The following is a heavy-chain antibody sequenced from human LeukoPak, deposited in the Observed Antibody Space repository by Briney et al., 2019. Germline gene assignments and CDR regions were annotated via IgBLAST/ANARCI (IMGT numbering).Heavy chain of an antibody. J-gene: IGHJ4*02. V-gene: IGHV3-23*01. Sequence: PGGSLRLSCAASGFTFSSYTMSWVRQAPGKGKEWVSLISGSGGITYYADSVKGRFTISRDNSKNTLYLQMDSLRAEDTAVYYCAKDSAAVGGPTTDWGQGTLVTVCS. CDR1: GFTFSSYT. CDR3: AKDSAAVGGPTTD. D-gene: IGHD6-13*01. CDR2: ISGSGGIT.